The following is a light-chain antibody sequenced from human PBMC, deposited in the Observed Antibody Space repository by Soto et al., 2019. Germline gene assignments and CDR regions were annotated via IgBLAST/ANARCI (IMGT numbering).Light chain of an antibody. Sequence: EIVLTQSPGTLSLSPGERATLSCRASQSVSSSYLAWYQQKPGQAPRLLIYGASSRATGIPDRFSGSGSGTDFTLTISRLEPEHFAAYYCQQYGSSPGTFGQGTKVDIK. CDR1: QSVSSSY. J-gene: IGKJ1*01. CDR2: GAS. V-gene: IGKV3-20*01. CDR3: QQYGSSPGT.